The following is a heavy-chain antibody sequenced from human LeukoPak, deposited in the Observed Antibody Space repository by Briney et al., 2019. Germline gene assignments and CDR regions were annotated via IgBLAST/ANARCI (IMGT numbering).Heavy chain of an antibody. J-gene: IGHJ6*02. CDR3: ARTYGSNYYGMDV. Sequence: PSETLSLTCTVSGYSISSGYYWGWIRQPPGRGLEWIGSIYHSGSTYYNPSLKSRVTISVDTSKNQFSLKLSSVTAADTAVYYCARTYGSNYYGMDVWGQGTTVTVSS. CDR2: IYHSGST. V-gene: IGHV4-38-2*02. CDR1: GYSISSGYY. D-gene: IGHD3-10*01.